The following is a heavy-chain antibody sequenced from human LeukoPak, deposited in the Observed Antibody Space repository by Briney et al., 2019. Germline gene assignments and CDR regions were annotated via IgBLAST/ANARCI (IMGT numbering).Heavy chain of an antibody. J-gene: IGHJ3*02. CDR1: GYSISSGYY. CDR2: IYRGGSI. CDR3: AGYDLWSGSPFDI. V-gene: IGHV4-38-2*02. D-gene: IGHD3-3*01. Sequence: SETLSLTCTVSGYSISSGYYWGWIRQPPGKGLEWIGSIYRGGSIYYNPSLKSRVTISVDTSKNQFSLKMSPVTAADTAVYYCAGYDLWSGSPFDIWGQGIMVTVSS.